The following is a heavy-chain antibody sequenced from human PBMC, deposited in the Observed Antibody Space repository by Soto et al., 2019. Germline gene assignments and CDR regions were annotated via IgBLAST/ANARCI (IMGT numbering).Heavy chain of an antibody. CDR2: IYHSGST. CDR3: ARDKITGLFDY. D-gene: IGHD2-8*02. Sequence: SETLSLTCAVSGGSISSGGYSWSWIRQPPGKGLEWIGYIYHSGSTYYNPSLKSRVTISVDRSKNQFSLKLSSVTAADTAVYYCARDKITGLFDYWGQGTLVTAPQ. J-gene: IGHJ4*02. CDR1: GGSISSGGYS. V-gene: IGHV4-30-2*01.